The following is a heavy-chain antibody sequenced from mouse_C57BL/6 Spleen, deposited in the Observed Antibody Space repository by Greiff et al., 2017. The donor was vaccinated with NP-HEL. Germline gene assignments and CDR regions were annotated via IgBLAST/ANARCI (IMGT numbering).Heavy chain of an antibody. Sequence: EVHLVESGGGLVKPGGSLKLSCAASGFTFSSYAMSWVRQTPEKRLEWVATISDGGSYTYYPDNVKGRFTISRDNAKNNLYLQMSHLKSEDTAMYYCARDLEAWFAYWGQGTLVTVSA. V-gene: IGHV5-4*01. CDR2: ISDGGSYT. J-gene: IGHJ3*01. CDR1: GFTFSSYA. CDR3: ARDLEAWFAY.